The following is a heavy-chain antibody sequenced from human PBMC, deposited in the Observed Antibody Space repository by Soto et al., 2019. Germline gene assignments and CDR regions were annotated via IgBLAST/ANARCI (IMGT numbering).Heavy chain of an antibody. J-gene: IGHJ5*02. CDR3: ARDEFCISTSGSWFDP. V-gene: IGHV1-69*12. CDR2: IIPIFGTA. D-gene: IGHD2-2*01. CDR1: GGTFSSYA. Sequence: QVQLVQSGAEVKKPGSSVKVSCKASGGTFSSYAISWVRQAPGQGLEWRGGIIPIFGTANYAQKFQGRVTIPADESTSTAYMELSSLRSEDTAVYYCARDEFCISTSGSWFDPWGQGTLVTVSS.